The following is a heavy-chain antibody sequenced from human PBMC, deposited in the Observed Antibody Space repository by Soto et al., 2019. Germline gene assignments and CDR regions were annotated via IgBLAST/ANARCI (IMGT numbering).Heavy chain of an antibody. CDR2: INPKSGGT. J-gene: IGHJ6*02. CDR1: GSTFTGYY. CDR3: ARGDSTDCSNGVCSFFYNHDMDV. Sequence: ASVQVSCQASGSTFTGYYMHLLLQAPVQVLKLRGRINPKSGGTSTAQKFQGWVTMTTDTSISTASMELTRLTSDDTAIYYCARGDSTDCSNGVCSFFYNHDMDVWGQGTTVTVSS. V-gene: IGHV1-2*04. D-gene: IGHD2-8*01.